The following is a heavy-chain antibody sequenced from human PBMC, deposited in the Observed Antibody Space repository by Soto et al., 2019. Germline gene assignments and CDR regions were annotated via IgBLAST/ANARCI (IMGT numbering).Heavy chain of an antibody. J-gene: IGHJ6*02. Sequence: QVQLVESGGGVVQPGRSLRLSCAASGFTFSSYGMHWVRQAPGKGLEWVAVIWYDGSNKYYADSVKGRFTISRDNSKNTLYLQMNSLRAEDTAVYYCARDSALDYYYGMDVWGQGTTVTDSS. CDR2: IWYDGSNK. D-gene: IGHD3-10*01. V-gene: IGHV3-33*01. CDR1: GFTFSSYG. CDR3: ARDSALDYYYGMDV.